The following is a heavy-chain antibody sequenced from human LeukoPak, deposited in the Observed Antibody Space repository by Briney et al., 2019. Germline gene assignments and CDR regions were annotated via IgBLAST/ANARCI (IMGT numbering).Heavy chain of an antibody. CDR3: ARDNYYDSSGYYYFDY. CDR2: IYYSGST. D-gene: IGHD3-22*01. Sequence: SETLSLTCTVSGGSISSGGYYWSWIRQHPGKGLEWIGHIYYSGSTYYNPSLKSRVTISLDTSKNQFSLKLSSVTAADTAVYYCARDNYYDSSGYYYFDYWGQGTLVTVSS. J-gene: IGHJ4*02. V-gene: IGHV4-31*03. CDR1: GGSISSGGYY.